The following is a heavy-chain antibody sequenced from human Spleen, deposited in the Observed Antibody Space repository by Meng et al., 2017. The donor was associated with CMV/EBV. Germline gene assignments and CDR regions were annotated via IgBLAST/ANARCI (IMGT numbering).Heavy chain of an antibody. J-gene: IGHJ6*02. CDR2: ISAYNGNT. Sequence: SVKVSCKASGYTFTSYGISWVRQAPGQGLEWMGWISAYNGNTNYAQKLQGRVTMTTDTSTSTAYMELRSLRSDDTAVYYCAREGDSSTSFYYYYGMDVWGQGTTVTVSS. CDR3: AREGDSSTSFYYYYGMDV. V-gene: IGHV1-18*01. CDR1: GYTFTSYG. D-gene: IGHD2-2*01.